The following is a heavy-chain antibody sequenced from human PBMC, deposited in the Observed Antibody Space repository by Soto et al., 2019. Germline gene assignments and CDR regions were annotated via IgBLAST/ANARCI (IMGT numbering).Heavy chain of an antibody. CDR1: GFTFSSYA. D-gene: IGHD3-3*01. V-gene: IGHV3-30-3*01. Sequence: GGSLRLSCAASGFTFSSYAMHWVRQAPGKGLEWVAVISYDGSNKYYADSVKGRFTISRDNSKNTLYLQMNSLRAEDTAVYYCARELATGPFGEDYYYYGMDVWGQGTTVTVSS. CDR3: ARELATGPFGEDYYYYGMDV. J-gene: IGHJ6*02. CDR2: ISYDGSNK.